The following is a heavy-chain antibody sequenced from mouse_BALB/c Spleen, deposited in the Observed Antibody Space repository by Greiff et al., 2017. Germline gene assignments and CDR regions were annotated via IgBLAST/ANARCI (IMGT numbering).Heavy chain of an antibody. J-gene: IGHJ3*01. CDR3: ARGGDGFRFAY. D-gene: IGHD2-3*01. Sequence: EVQLVESGGGLVQPGGSRKLSCAASGFTFSSFGMHWVRQAPEKGLEWVAYISSGSSTIYYADTVKGRFTISRDNPKNTLFLQMTSLRSEDTAMYYCARGGDGFRFAYWGQGTLVTVSA. V-gene: IGHV5-17*02. CDR1: GFTFSSFG. CDR2: ISSGSSTI.